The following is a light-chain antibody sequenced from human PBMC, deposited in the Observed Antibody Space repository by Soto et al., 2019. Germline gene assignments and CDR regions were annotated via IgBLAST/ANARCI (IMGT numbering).Light chain of an antibody. CDR3: AACDDSLNGRV. Sequence: QSVLTQPPSASGTPGQRVTISCSGSSSNIGSNTVDWYQHLPGEAPKLLIYSNNQRPSGVPDRFSGSKSVTSASLAISGLQSEDEADYYCAACDDSLNGRVFGGGTKLTVL. V-gene: IGLV1-44*01. CDR1: SSNIGSNT. CDR2: SNN. J-gene: IGLJ3*02.